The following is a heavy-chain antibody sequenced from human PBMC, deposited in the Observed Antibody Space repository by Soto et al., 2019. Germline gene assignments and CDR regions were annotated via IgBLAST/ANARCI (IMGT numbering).Heavy chain of an antibody. Sequence: LSLTCTVSGGSISSYYWSWIRQPPGKGLEWIGYIYYSGSTNYNPSLKSRVTISVDTSKNQFSLKLSSVTAADTAVYYCARGGDYYDSSGYLYXWGQVTLVTVSX. V-gene: IGHV4-59*01. D-gene: IGHD3-22*01. CDR2: IYYSGST. J-gene: IGHJ4*02. CDR1: GGSISSYY. CDR3: ARGGDYYDSSGYLYX.